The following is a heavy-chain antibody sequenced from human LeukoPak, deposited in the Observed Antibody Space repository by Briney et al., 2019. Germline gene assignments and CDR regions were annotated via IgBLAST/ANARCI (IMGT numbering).Heavy chain of an antibody. CDR3: ARGRGAPPIVVVPAASGMDV. V-gene: IGHV3-30*01. D-gene: IGHD2-2*01. CDR2: ISYDGSNK. Sequence: GRSLRLSCAASGFTFSSYAMHWVRQAPGKGLEWVAVISYDGSNKYYADSVKGRFTISRDNSKNTLYLQMNSLRAEDTAVYYCARGRGAPPIVVVPAASGMDVWGQGTTVTVSS. CDR1: GFTFSSYA. J-gene: IGHJ6*02.